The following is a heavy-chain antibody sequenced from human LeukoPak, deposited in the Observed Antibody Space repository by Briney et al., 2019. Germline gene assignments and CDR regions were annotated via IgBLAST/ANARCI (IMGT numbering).Heavy chain of an antibody. J-gene: IGHJ4*02. Sequence: GRSLRLSCAASGFNVSSKYMSWVRQAPGKGLEWVSLIYSGGNTYYADSVKGRFTISRDNSNNTLYLQMNSLRAEDTAVYYCAGDSYTLLHYWGQGTLVTVSS. CDR1: GFNVSSKY. CDR2: IYSGGNT. D-gene: IGHD2-15*01. CDR3: AGDSYTLLHY. V-gene: IGHV3-53*01.